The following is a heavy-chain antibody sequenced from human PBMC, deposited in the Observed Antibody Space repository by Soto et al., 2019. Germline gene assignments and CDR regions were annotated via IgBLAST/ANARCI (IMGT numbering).Heavy chain of an antibody. V-gene: IGHV3-23*01. CDR2: VSGSGGSK. CDR1: GFDFSSQV. D-gene: IGHD3-3*01. J-gene: IGHJ4*02. CDR3: VPALPLWSGYSFSENH. Sequence: EVQLFESGGGLVQQGESLRLSCVGSGFDFSSQVMSWVRQAPGKGLEWVSSVSGSGGSKHFPDFLKGRFSSSRDNSKNTLYLEMNRLIVEDTAVYYCVPALPLWSGYSFSENHGGPGTLVTVSS.